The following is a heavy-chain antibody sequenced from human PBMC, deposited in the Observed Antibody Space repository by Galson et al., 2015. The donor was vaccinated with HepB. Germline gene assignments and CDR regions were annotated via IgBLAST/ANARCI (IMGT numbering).Heavy chain of an antibody. D-gene: IGHD3-3*01. CDR2: INPSGGST. CDR3: AREGVYDFWSGYNRRDSYYYYMDV. Sequence: SVKVSCKASGYTFTSYYMHWVRQAPGQGLEWMGIINPSGGSTSYAQKFQGRVTMTRDTSTSTVYMELSSLRSEDTAVYYCAREGVYDFWSGYNRRDSYYYYMDVWGKGTTVTVSS. J-gene: IGHJ6*03. CDR1: GYTFTSYY. V-gene: IGHV1-46*03.